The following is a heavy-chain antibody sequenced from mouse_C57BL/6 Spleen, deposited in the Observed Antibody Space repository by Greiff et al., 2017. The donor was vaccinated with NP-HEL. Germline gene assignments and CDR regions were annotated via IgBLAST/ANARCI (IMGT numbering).Heavy chain of an antibody. D-gene: IGHD5-1-1*01. CDR3: ARSKYDYFDY. Sequence: QVQLQQSGPELVKPGASVKISCKASGYAFSSSWMNWVKQRPGKGLEWIGRIYPGDGDTNYNGKFKGKATLTADKSSSTAYMQLSSLTSEDSAVYFCARSKYDYFDYWGQGTTLTVSS. V-gene: IGHV1-82*01. CDR1: GYAFSSSW. J-gene: IGHJ2*01. CDR2: IYPGDGDT.